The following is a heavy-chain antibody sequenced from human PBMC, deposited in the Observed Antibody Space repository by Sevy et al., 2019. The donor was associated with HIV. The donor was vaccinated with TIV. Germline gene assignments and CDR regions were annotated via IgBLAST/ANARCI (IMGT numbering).Heavy chain of an antibody. D-gene: IGHD3-10*01. CDR1: GFTFSSYP. CDR3: VRETTMLPRGAFDF. Sequence: GGSLRLSCAASGFTFSSYPMHWVRQVPGKGLEWVSFISFDGTHKYYADSVKGRFTITRDNSKNTLFLQMNSLRAEDTAFYYCVRETTMLPRGAFDFWGQGTMVTVSS. CDR2: ISFDGTHK. J-gene: IGHJ3*01. V-gene: IGHV3-30-3*01.